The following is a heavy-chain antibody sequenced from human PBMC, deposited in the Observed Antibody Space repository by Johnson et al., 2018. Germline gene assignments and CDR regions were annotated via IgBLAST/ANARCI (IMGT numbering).Heavy chain of an antibody. CDR3: AGVGGWELGDGMSI. CDR2: IYYSGST. Sequence: QVQLQESGPGLVKPSETLSLTCTVSGGSISSYFWSWIRQPPGKGLEWIGYIYYSGSTNYNPSLKSRVIISVDTSKNQFSLKLSSVTAADTAVYYWAGVGGWELGDGMSIWGQGTTVTVSS. V-gene: IGHV4-59*01. J-gene: IGHJ6*02. D-gene: IGHD1-26*01. CDR1: GGSISSYF.